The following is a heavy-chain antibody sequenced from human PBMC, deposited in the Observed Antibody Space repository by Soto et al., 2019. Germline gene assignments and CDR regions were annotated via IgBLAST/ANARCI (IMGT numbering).Heavy chain of an antibody. CDR1: GYSFTSYW. CDR2: IYPGDSDT. Sequence: GESLKISCKGSGYSFTSYWIGWVRQMPGKGLEWMGIIYPGDSDTRYSPSFQGQVTISADKSISTAYLQWSSLKASDTAMYYCARQTYSSSFHAHMDVWGKGTTVTVSS. V-gene: IGHV5-51*01. CDR3: ARQTYSSSFHAHMDV. J-gene: IGHJ6*04. D-gene: IGHD6-13*01.